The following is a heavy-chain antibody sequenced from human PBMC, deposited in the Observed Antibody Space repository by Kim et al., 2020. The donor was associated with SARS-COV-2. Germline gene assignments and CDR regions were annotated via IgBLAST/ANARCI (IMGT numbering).Heavy chain of an antibody. CDR3: ARWDPLASSGWYYYGMDV. V-gene: IGHV3-7*01. CDR2: IKQDGSEK. D-gene: IGHD6-25*01. Sequence: GGSLRLSCAASGFTFSNYWMTWVRQAPGKGLEWVAYIKQDGSEKYYVDSVKGRFTISRDNAKNSLYLQMNSLRAEDTAVYYCARWDPLASSGWYYYGMDVWGQGTTVTVSS. CDR1: GFTFSNYW. J-gene: IGHJ6*02.